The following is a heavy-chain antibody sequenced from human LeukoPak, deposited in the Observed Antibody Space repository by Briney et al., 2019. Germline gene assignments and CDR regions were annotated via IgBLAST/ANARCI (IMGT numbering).Heavy chain of an antibody. CDR2: ISSSGSTI. V-gene: IGHV3-11*04. Sequence: PSETLSLTCAVSGVSISSSNSYWGWIRQPPGKGLEWVSYISSSGSTIYYADSVKGRFTISRDNAKNSLYLQMNSLRAEDTAVYYCARGSTYYDFWSGYSVGLWGQGTLVTVSS. CDR3: ARGSTYYDFWSGYSVGL. D-gene: IGHD3-3*01. CDR1: GVSISSSNSY. J-gene: IGHJ4*02.